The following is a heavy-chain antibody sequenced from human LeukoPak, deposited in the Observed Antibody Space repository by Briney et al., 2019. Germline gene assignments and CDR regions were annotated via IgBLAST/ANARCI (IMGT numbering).Heavy chain of an antibody. CDR1: GYTFTSYD. CDR3: ARGACSGGSGYYWFDP. Sequence: ASVKVSCKASGYTFTSYDINWVRQATGQGLEWMGWMNPNSGNTGYAQKFQGRVTMTRNTSISTAYMELSSLRSEDTAVYYCARGACSGGSGYYWFDPWGQGTLVTVSS. D-gene: IGHD2-15*01. CDR2: MNPNSGNT. J-gene: IGHJ5*02. V-gene: IGHV1-8*01.